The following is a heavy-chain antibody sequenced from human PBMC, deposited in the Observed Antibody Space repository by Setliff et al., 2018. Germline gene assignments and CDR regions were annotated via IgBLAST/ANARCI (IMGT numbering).Heavy chain of an antibody. CDR3: ARKGISALSGAFDM. CDR2: IYTSGST. J-gene: IGHJ3*02. V-gene: IGHV4-4*07. CDR1: GGSISNYY. D-gene: IGHD1-26*01. Sequence: ETLSLTCTVSGGSISNYYWSWIRQPAGKGLEWIGRIYTSGSTNHNPSLKSRVTMSVDTSKNQFSLKLSSVTAADTAVYYCARKGISALSGAFDMWGQGTMVTVSS.